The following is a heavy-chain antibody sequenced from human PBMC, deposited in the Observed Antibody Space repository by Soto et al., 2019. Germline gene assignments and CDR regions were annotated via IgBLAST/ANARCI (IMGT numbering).Heavy chain of an antibody. CDR2: ISYDGGNE. J-gene: IGHJ4*02. V-gene: IGHV3-30*18. Sequence: GGSLRLSCAGSGFTFSSYGIHWVRQAPGKGLEWVALISYDGGNEKYTESVKDRFTISRDDSHNVAYLQMSSLRTEDTAMYYCAKDRYSGTYPTDFDYWGQGNLVTVSS. D-gene: IGHD1-26*01. CDR3: AKDRYSGTYPTDFDY. CDR1: GFTFSSYG.